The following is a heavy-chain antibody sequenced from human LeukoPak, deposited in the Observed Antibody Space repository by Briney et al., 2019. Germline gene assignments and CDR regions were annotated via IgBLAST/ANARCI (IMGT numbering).Heavy chain of an antibody. J-gene: IGHJ4*02. CDR2: ISSSSYI. CDR1: GFTFSSYS. Sequence: GGSLRLSCAASGFTFSSYSMNWVRQAPGKGLEWVSSISSSSYIYYADSVKGRFTISRDNAKNSLYLQMNSLRAEDTAVYYCAKDHSSSWYGSFDYWGQGTLVTVSS. D-gene: IGHD6-13*01. V-gene: IGHV3-21*01. CDR3: AKDHSSSWYGSFDY.